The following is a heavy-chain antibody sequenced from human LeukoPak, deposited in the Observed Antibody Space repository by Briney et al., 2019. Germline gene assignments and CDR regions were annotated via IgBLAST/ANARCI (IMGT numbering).Heavy chain of an antibody. CDR1: GGSISSSSYY. D-gene: IGHD6-6*01. CDR3: AREQGCGTSSSLGCWFDP. J-gene: IGHJ5*02. V-gene: IGHV4-39*07. Sequence: SETLSLTCTVSGGSISSSSYYWGWIRQPPGKGLEWIGSIYYSGSTYYNPSLKSRVTISVDTSKNQFSLKLSSVTAADTAVYYCAREQGCGTSSSLGCWFDPWGQGTLVTVSS. CDR2: IYYSGST.